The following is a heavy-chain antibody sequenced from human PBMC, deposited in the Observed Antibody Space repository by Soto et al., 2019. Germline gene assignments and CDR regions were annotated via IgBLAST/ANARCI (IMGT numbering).Heavy chain of an antibody. D-gene: IGHD3-22*01. J-gene: IGHJ4*02. CDR1: GYTLTELS. V-gene: IGHV1-24*01. CDR2: FDPEDGET. Sequence: ASVKVSCKVSGYTLTELSMHWVRQAPGKGLEWMGGFDPEDGETIYAQKFQGRVTMTEDTSTDTAYMELSSLRSEDTAVYYCATTIYYYDSSGFDCWGQGTLVTVSS. CDR3: ATTIYYYDSSGFDC.